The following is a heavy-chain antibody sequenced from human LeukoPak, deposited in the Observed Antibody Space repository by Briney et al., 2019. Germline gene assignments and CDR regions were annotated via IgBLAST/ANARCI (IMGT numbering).Heavy chain of an antibody. D-gene: IGHD2/OR15-2a*01. CDR1: GFTFSNAW. CDR2: IKSKTDGGTT. J-gene: IGHJ3*02. V-gene: IGHV3-15*01. Sequence: GGSLRLSCAASGFTFSNAWMSWVRQAPGKGLEWVGRIKSKTDGGTTDYAAPVKGRFTISRDDSKNTLYLQMNSLKTEDTAVYYCAKEALLYVPDDAFDMWGQGTMVTVSS. CDR3: AKEALLYVPDDAFDM.